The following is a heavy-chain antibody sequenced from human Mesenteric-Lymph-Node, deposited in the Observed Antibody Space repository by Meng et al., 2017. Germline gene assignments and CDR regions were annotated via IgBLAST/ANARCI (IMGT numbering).Heavy chain of an antibody. CDR2: INTSGGST. CDR1: GYTFTSYY. D-gene: IGHD1-26*01. CDR3: ARDYVGTVGATVDY. V-gene: IGHV1-46*01. Sequence: ASVKVSCKASGYTFTSYYMHWLRQAAGQGLEWMGIINTSGGSTSYEQKFQGRVTMTRDTYTSTVYMELSSIGSEDTAVYYCARDYVGTVGATVDYWGQGTLVTVSS. J-gene: IGHJ4*02.